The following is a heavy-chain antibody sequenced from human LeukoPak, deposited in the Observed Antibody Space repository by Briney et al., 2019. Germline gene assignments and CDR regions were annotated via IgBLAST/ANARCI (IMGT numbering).Heavy chain of an antibody. Sequence: GGSLRLSCAASGFTFSSYSLTWSGKAPGKGLEGSSAISSSGYIYYADSVKGRFTISRDNAKNSLYLQMNSLRAEDTAVYYCASTEYYYGSGSGFDPWGQGTLVTVSS. CDR2: ISSSGYI. CDR1: GFTFSSYS. V-gene: IGHV3-21*01. D-gene: IGHD3-10*01. J-gene: IGHJ5*02. CDR3: ASTEYYYGSGSGFDP.